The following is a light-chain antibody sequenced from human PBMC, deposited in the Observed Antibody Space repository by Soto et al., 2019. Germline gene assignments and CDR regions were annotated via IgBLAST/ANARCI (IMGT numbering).Light chain of an antibody. J-gene: IGLJ1*01. Sequence: QSVLTQPPSVSGAPGQRVTISCTGSSSNIGAGYDVHWYQQLPGTAPKLLIYGNSNRPSGVPDRFSGSKSGTSASLAITGLQAEDEANHSCQPYHSRRSDHVFGTGTK. CDR2: GNS. V-gene: IGLV1-40*01. CDR1: SSNIGAGYD. CDR3: QPYHSRRSDHV.